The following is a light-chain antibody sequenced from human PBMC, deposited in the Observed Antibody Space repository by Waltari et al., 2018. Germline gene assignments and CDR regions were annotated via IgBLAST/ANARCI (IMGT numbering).Light chain of an antibody. CDR3: QQYYDTLWT. CDR1: QSIFYSSNNKNY. V-gene: IGKV4-1*01. J-gene: IGKJ1*01. CDR2: WAS. Sequence: DIVMTQSPDSLAVSLGERATINCKSSQSIFYSSNNKNYLGWYQQKPGQAPKLLIYWASAREPGVPDRFRGSGSGTDFTLTISSLQAEDVAVYYCQQYYDTLWTFGQGTKVEIK.